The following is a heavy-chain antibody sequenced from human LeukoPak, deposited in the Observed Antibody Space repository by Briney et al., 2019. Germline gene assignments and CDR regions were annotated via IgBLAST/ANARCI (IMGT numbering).Heavy chain of an antibody. J-gene: IGHJ5*02. CDR3: AKDPGSSGWYWFDP. V-gene: IGHV3-23*01. D-gene: IGHD6-19*01. CDR2: IDSGGST. CDR1: GFTFSSYA. Sequence: GGSLRLSCAASGFTFSSYAMSWVRQAPGKGLEWVSSIDSGGSTYYADSVKGRFTISRDNSKNTLYLQINSLRAEDSAVYCCAKDPGSSGWYWFDPWGQGTLVTVSS.